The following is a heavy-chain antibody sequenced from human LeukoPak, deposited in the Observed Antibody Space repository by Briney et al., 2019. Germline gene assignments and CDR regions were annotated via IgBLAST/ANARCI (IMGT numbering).Heavy chain of an antibody. CDR3: ASRIGRIAVAGGDYYGMDV. D-gene: IGHD6-19*01. CDR1: GYTLTELS. J-gene: IGHJ6*02. CDR2: FDPEDGET. Sequence: ASVKVSCKVSGYTLTELSMHWVRQAPGKGLEWMGGFDPEDGETIYAQKFQGRVTMTEDTSTDTAYMELSSLRSEDTAVYYCASRIGRIAVAGGDYYGMDVWGQGTTVTVSS. V-gene: IGHV1-24*01.